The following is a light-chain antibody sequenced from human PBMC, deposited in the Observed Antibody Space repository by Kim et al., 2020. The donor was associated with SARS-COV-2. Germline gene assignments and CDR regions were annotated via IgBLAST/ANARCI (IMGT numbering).Light chain of an antibody. CDR3: QHRGDWPPS. CDR2: DVS. Sequence: EIVLTQSPATLSLSPGEGVTLSCRASQSISNNLAWYQQKRGQAPRLLIYDVSSRATGIPARFSGSGSGTDFTLTISSLEPEDFAVYYCQHRGDWPPSFGGGTKVDIK. CDR1: QSISNN. J-gene: IGKJ4*01. V-gene: IGKV3-11*01.